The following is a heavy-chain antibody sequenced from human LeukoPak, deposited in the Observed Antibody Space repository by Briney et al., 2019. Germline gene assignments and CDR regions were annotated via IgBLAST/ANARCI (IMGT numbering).Heavy chain of an antibody. CDR3: ARAASPYYYGSGSYYSRFDY. V-gene: IGHV6-1*01. D-gene: IGHD3-10*01. CDR2: TYNRSKWYT. CDR1: GDSVSSNTAP. Sequence: HTLSLTRDISGDSVSSNTAPWNWIWHSPSRGLLRMGRTYNRSKWYTDYAVYVKSRISINPDTSQNQFSLQLNSVTPEDTSVYYCARAASPYYYGSGSYYSRFDYWGQGTLGTVSS. J-gene: IGHJ4*02.